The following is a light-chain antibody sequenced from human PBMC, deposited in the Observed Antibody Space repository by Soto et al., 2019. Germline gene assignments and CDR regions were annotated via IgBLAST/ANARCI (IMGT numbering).Light chain of an antibody. CDR3: QAWGGRAHLV. J-gene: IGLJ3*02. CDR1: SGHSTYA. V-gene: IGLV4-69*01. CDR2: VNNDGSH. Sequence: QLVLSQSPSASASLGASVKVTCTLSSGHSTYAVAWHQQAPQKGPRVLIIVNNDGSHTKGDGIPDRFSGSSSGAGRYLTIRGPQSEDEADYYCQAWGGRAHLVFGGGTKLTVL.